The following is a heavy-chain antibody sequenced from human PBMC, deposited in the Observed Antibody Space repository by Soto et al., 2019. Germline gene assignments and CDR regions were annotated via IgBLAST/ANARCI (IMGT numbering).Heavy chain of an antibody. D-gene: IGHD6-19*01. CDR2: IFYSGST. Sequence: PGKGLEWIGYIFYSGSTNYNPSLKSRVTISVDTSKNQFSLKLSSVTAADTAVYYCARRAGVSPTNAFDIWGRGTMVTVSS. V-gene: IGHV4-59*08. J-gene: IGHJ3*02. CDR3: ARRAGVSPTNAFDI.